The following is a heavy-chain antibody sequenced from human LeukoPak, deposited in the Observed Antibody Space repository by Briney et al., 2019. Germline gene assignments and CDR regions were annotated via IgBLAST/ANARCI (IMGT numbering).Heavy chain of an antibody. V-gene: IGHV4-39*01. Sequence: SETLSLTCTVSGGSISSSSYYWGWLRQPPWKGLEWIGCIYYSGSTYYNPSLKSRVTISVDTSKNQFSLKLSSVTAADTAVYYCATYIVVVPAASIRFDPWGQGTLVTVSS. D-gene: IGHD2-2*01. CDR3: ATYIVVVPAASIRFDP. CDR2: IYYSGST. CDR1: GGSISSSSYY. J-gene: IGHJ5*02.